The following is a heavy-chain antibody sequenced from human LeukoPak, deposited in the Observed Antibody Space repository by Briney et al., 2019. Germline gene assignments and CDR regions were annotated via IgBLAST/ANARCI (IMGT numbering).Heavy chain of an antibody. V-gene: IGHV3-21*01. Sequence: PGGSLRLSCAASRFTFSSYSMNWVRQAPGKGLEWVSSISSSGSYIYYADAVKGRFTISRDNAKSTVHLQMNSLRVEDTAVYYCAREGSGVVTLDHWGQGTLVTVSS. CDR3: AREGSGVVTLDH. CDR2: ISSSGSYI. J-gene: IGHJ1*01. D-gene: IGHD2-21*02. CDR1: RFTFSSYS.